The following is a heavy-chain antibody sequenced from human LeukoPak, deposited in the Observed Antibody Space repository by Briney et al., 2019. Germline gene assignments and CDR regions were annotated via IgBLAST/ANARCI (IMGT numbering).Heavy chain of an antibody. CDR3: ARGLGVDRGYYFDY. CDR2: INHSGST. J-gene: IGHJ4*02. CDR1: GFTFSSYA. Sequence: PGGSLRLSCAASGFTFSSYAMSWVRQAPGKGLEWIGEINHSGSTNYNPSLKSRVTISVDTSKNQFSLKLSSVTAADTAVYYCARGLGVDRGYYFDYWGQGTLVTVSS. D-gene: IGHD3-16*01. V-gene: IGHV4-34*01.